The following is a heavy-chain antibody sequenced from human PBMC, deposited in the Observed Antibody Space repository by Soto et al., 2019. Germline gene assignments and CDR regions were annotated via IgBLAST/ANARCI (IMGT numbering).Heavy chain of an antibody. V-gene: IGHV5-51*01. D-gene: IGHD6-19*01. CDR2: IKPGTPDI. J-gene: IGHJ1*01. CDR1: GYTFGSAW. Sequence: GESLKISCNAVGYTFGSAWIGWVRQMPGKGLEWIGIIKPGTPDIRYSPSVRGHVTISADEGLSTAYLKWYSLKASDTGMYYCARQSSHICEFWGQGTIVTVSS. CDR3: ARQSSHICEF.